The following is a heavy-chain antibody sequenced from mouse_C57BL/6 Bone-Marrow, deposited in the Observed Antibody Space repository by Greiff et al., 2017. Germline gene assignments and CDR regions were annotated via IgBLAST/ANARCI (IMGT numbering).Heavy chain of an antibody. V-gene: IGHV1-15*01. CDR1: GYTFTDYE. Sequence: QVQLQQSGAELVRPGASVTLSCKASGYTFTDYEMHWVKQTPVHGLEWIGAIDPETGGTAYNQKFKGKAILTADKSSSTAYMELRSLTSEDSAVYYCTRKGRYYYGSSYEVDYWGQGTTLTVSS. D-gene: IGHD1-1*01. J-gene: IGHJ2*01. CDR2: IDPETGGT. CDR3: TRKGRYYYGSSYEVDY.